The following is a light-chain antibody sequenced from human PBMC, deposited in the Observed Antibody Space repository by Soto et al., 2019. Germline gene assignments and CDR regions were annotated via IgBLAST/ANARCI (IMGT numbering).Light chain of an antibody. CDR1: QSVSNNY. J-gene: IGKJ2*01. CDR2: VSS. CDR3: QQYGSSPPYT. V-gene: IGKV3-20*01. Sequence: EVVLTQSPGTLSLSPGERATLSCRASQSVSNNYFAWYQQKPGQAPRLLIFVSSDRATGIPDRFSGSGSGTDFTLTISRREPEDFVVYYCQQYGSSPPYTFGQGTKLEIK.